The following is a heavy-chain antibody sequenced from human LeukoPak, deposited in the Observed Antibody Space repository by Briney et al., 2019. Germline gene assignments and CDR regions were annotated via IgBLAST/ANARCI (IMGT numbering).Heavy chain of an antibody. Sequence: PSETLSLTCTVSGGSISSYYWSWIRQPPGKGLEWIGYIYYSGSTNYNPSLKSRVTISVDTSKNQFSLKLSSVTAADTAVYYCARVALSGWILDYWGQGTLVTVSS. V-gene: IGHV4-59*01. CDR1: GGSISSYY. J-gene: IGHJ4*02. CDR2: IYYSGST. CDR3: ARVALSGWILDY. D-gene: IGHD6-19*01.